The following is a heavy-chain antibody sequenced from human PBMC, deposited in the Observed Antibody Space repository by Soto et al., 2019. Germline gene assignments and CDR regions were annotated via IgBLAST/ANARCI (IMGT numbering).Heavy chain of an antibody. D-gene: IGHD3-22*01. Sequence: QVQLQESGPGLVKPSGTLSLTCAVSGGSISSSNWWSWVRQPPGKGREWIGEIYHSGSTNYNPSLKSRVTISVDKSKNQFSLKLSSVTAADTAVYYCAITYYYDSSGITGAFDIWGQGTMVTVSS. J-gene: IGHJ3*02. CDR1: GGSISSSNW. CDR3: AITYYYDSSGITGAFDI. CDR2: IYHSGST. V-gene: IGHV4-4*02.